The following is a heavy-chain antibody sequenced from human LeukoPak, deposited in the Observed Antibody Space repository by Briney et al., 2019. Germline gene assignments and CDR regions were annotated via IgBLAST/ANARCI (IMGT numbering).Heavy chain of an antibody. J-gene: IGHJ3*02. V-gene: IGHV1-18*04. Sequence: ASVTVSCKASGYTFTSYGISWVRQAPGQGREWMGWISAYNGNTNYAQKLQGRVTMTTDTSTSTAHMELRSLRSDDTAVYYCARYTAANDAFDIWGQGTMVTVSS. D-gene: IGHD2-2*01. CDR2: ISAYNGNT. CDR1: GYTFTSYG. CDR3: ARYTAANDAFDI.